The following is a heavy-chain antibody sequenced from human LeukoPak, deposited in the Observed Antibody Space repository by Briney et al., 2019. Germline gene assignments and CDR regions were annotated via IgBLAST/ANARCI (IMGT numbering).Heavy chain of an antibody. Sequence: SGTLPLTCTVSGGSISSYYWSWIRQPPGKGLEWIGYIYYSGSTNYNPSLKSRVTISVHTSKNQFSLKLSSVTAADTAVYYCARLSRRYFDWLFYPDYFDYWGQGTLVTVSS. J-gene: IGHJ4*02. CDR1: GGSISSYY. V-gene: IGHV4-59*08. D-gene: IGHD3-9*01. CDR2: IYYSGST. CDR3: ARLSRRYFDWLFYPDYFDY.